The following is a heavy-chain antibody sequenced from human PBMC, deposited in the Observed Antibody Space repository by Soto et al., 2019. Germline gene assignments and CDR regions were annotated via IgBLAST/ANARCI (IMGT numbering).Heavy chain of an antibody. CDR3: ARSVEGHFDY. D-gene: IGHD6-19*01. J-gene: IGHJ4*02. V-gene: IGHV3-48*02. Sequence: EVQLVESGGDLVQRGGSLRLSCVASGFTFSVYSMNWVRQAPGEGLELFSYITSDTKTIKYADSVKGRFTISRDNAKNSVYMQMNSLRDEDTAVYYCARSVEGHFDYWGQGTVVTVSS. CDR1: GFTFSVYS. CDR2: ITSDTKTI.